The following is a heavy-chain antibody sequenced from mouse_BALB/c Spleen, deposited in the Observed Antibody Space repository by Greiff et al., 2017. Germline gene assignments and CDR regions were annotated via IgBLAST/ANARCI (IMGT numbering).Heavy chain of an antibody. V-gene: IGHV5-4*02. CDR3: ARVNYDYLWFAY. CDR1: GFTFSDYY. D-gene: IGHD2-4*01. CDR2: ISDGGSYT. Sequence: EGMLVESGGGLVKPGGSLKLSCAASGFTFSDYYMYWVRQTPEKRLEWVATISDGGSYTYYPDSVKGRFTISRDNAKNNLYLQMSSLKSEDTAMYYCARVNYDYLWFAYWGQGTLVTVSA. J-gene: IGHJ3*01.